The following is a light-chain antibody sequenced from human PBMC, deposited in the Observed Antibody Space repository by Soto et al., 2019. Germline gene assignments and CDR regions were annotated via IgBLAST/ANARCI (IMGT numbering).Light chain of an antibody. CDR1: QRIRTS. CDR2: DAS. V-gene: IGKV1-5*01. CDR3: QQYNNYST. Sequence: DIQMTQSPSSLSASVGDTVTLTCRASQRIRTSLNWYQHKPGKAPKLLIYDASSLESGVPSRFSGSGSGTEFTLTISSLQPDDFATYYCQQYNNYSTFGQGTKVDI. J-gene: IGKJ1*01.